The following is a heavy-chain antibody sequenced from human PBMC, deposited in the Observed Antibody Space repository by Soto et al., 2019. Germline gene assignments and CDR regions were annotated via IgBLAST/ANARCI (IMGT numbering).Heavy chain of an antibody. CDR2: IYWDDDK. J-gene: IGHJ4*02. V-gene: IGHV2-5*02. D-gene: IGHD3-3*01. Sequence: QITMNESGPTVVRPTETLTLTCRFSGFSLTTSGVGVGWIRQSPGKAPEWLALIYWDDDKRYSASLKSRLTITNDTSKNQVVLTVSDLDPTDTATYYCAHRVLRTVFGVVTTTAIYFDFWGQGTPVAVSS. CDR3: AHRVLRTVFGVVTTTAIYFDF. CDR1: GFSLTTSGVG.